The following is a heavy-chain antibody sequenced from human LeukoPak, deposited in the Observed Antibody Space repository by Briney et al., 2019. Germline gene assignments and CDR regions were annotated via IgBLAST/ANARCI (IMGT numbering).Heavy chain of an antibody. V-gene: IGHV3-21*01. Sequence: KPGGSLRLSCAASGFTFSSYSMNWVRQAPGKGLEWVSFISSSSSYIYYADSVKGRFTISRDNSKNSLYLQMNSLRAEDTAVYYCAKESSNIVVVTAISYYFDYWGQGTLVTISS. CDR3: AKESSNIVVVTAISYYFDY. J-gene: IGHJ4*02. CDR2: ISSSSSYI. D-gene: IGHD2-21*02. CDR1: GFTFSSYS.